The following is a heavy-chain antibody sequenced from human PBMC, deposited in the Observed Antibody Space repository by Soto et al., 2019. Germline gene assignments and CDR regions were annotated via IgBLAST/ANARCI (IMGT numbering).Heavy chain of an antibody. CDR2: ISYGGTKK. D-gene: IGHD4-17*01. CDR3: ARVYGDYASLFDY. V-gene: IGHV3-30-3*01. J-gene: IGHJ4*02. CDR1: GFTFSSYA. Sequence: QVQLVESGGGVVQPGRSLRLSCAASGFTFSSYAMHWVRRAPGKGLEWVAVISYGGTKKYYADSVKGRFTISRDNSKNTLYLKMNRLRVEDTAVYYCARVYGDYASLFDYWGQGTLVTVSS.